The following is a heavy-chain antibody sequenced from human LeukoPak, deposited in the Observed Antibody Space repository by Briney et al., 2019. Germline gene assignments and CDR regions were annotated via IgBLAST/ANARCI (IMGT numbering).Heavy chain of an antibody. CDR3: AKGLEYYYSGMDV. J-gene: IGHJ6*02. Sequence: GGSLRLSCAASGFTFSSYGMHWVRQAPGEGLEWVAVISFDGSNKHYADSVKGRFTISRDKSKNTVYLQMNSLRAEDTAVYYCAKGLEYYYSGMDVWARGTTVTVSS. CDR2: ISFDGSNK. V-gene: IGHV3-30*18. CDR1: GFTFSSYG.